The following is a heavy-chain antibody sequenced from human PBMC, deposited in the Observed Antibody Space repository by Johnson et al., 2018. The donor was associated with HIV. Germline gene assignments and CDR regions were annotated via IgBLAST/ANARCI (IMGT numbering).Heavy chain of an antibody. CDR1: GFTFSDYY. D-gene: IGHD7-27*01. Sequence: VQLVESGGGVVQPGRSLRLSCAASGFTFSDYYMSWIRQAPGKGLEWVSYISSSGSTIYYADSVKGRFTISRDNAKNSLYLQMNSLRAEDTAVYYCAREGTWGSNDAFDIWGQGTMVTVSS. CDR2: ISSSGSTI. V-gene: IGHV3-11*04. J-gene: IGHJ3*02. CDR3: AREGTWGSNDAFDI.